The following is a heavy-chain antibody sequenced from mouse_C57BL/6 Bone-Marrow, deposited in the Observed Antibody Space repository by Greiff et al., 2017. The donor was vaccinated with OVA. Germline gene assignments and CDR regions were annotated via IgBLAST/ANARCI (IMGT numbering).Heavy chain of an antibody. V-gene: IGHV7-3*01. CDR3: ARLIATVVAPLHWYFDV. CDR2: IRNKANGYPT. CDR1: GFTFTDYY. J-gene: IGHJ1*03. D-gene: IGHD1-1*01. Sequence: EVHLVESGGGLVQPGGSLSLSCAASGFTFTDYYMSWVRQPPGKALEWFGFIRNKANGYPTEYSASVKGRFTISRANSQSILYLQMNALRAEDSATYYCARLIATVVAPLHWYFDVWGTGTTVTVSS.